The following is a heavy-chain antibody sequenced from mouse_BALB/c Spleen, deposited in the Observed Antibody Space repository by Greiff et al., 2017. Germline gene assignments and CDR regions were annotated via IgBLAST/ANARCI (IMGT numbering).Heavy chain of an antibody. CDR2: INPYNGAT. V-gene: IGHV1-31*01. CDR1: GYSFTGYY. CDR3: ARSDFTPGWYFDV. J-gene: IGHJ1*01. Sequence: VQLKQSGPELVKPGASVKISCKASGYSFTGYYMHWVKQSHVKSLEWIGRINPYNGATSYNQNFKDKASLTVDKSSSTAYMELHSLTSEDSAVYYCARSDFTPGWYFDVWGAGTTVTVSS.